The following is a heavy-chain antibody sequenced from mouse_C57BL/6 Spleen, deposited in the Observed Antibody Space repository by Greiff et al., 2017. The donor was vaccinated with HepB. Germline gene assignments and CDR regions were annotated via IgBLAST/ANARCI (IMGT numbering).Heavy chain of an antibody. Sequence: QVQLQQPGAELVRPGSSVKLSCKASGYTFTSYWMHWVKQRPIQGLEWIGNIDPSDSETHYNQKFKDKATLTVDKSSSTAYMQLSSLTSEDSAVYYCATRGIITTVVAFDYWGQGTTLTVSS. CDR1: GYTFTSYW. V-gene: IGHV1-52*01. J-gene: IGHJ2*01. CDR3: ATRGIITTVVAFDY. D-gene: IGHD1-1*01. CDR2: IDPSDSET.